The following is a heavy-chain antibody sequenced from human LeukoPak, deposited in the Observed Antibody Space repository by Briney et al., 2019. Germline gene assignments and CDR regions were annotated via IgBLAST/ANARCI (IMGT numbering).Heavy chain of an antibody. D-gene: IGHD6-13*01. J-gene: IGHJ4*02. CDR2: IYYSGST. CDR3: AAGYSSSWYGRAGFDY. CDR1: GGSISSGDYY. Sequence: SQTLSLTCTVSGGSISSGDYYWSWIRQPPGKGLEWIGYIYYSGSTYYNPSLKSRVTISVDTSKNQFSLKLSSVTAADTAVYYCAAGYSSSWYGRAGFDYWGQRTLVTVSS. V-gene: IGHV4-30-4*01.